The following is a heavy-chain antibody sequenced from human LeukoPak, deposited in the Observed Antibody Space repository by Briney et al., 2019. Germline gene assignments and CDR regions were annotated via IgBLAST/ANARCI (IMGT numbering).Heavy chain of an antibody. J-gene: IGHJ4*02. CDR3: AKDWTPIATGPDY. V-gene: IGHV3-30*18. CDR2: ISYDGSNK. D-gene: IGHD3/OR15-3a*01. Sequence: GGSLRLSCAASGFTFSSYGMHWVRQAPGKGLEWVAVISYDGSNKYYADSVKGRFTISRDNSKNTQYLQMNSPRAEDTAVYYCAKDWTPIATGPDYWGQGTLVTVSS. CDR1: GFTFSSYG.